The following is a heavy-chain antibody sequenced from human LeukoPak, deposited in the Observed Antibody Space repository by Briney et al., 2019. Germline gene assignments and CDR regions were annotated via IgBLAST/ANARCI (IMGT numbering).Heavy chain of an antibody. CDR2: FHNSRTT. J-gene: IGHJ5*02. CDR3: ARGHLGLSP. CDR1: GGSISGYS. D-gene: IGHD3-10*01. Sequence: PSETLSLTCTVSGGSISGYSLTWIWQPPGQGLEWIGYFHNSRTTSYNPSLTGRVIISVDTAMDQISLKLNSVTAADTAVYYCARGHLGLSPWGQGTLVTVSS. V-gene: IGHV4-59*01.